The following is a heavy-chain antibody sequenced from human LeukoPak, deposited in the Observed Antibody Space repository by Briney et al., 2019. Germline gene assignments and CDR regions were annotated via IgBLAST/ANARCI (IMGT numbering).Heavy chain of an antibody. J-gene: IGHJ4*02. CDR3: ARGRNPTLFDY. V-gene: IGHV4-31*03. CDR1: GGSISSGGYY. CDR2: IYYSGST. D-gene: IGHD3-10*01. Sequence: SETLSLTCTVSGGSISSGGYYWSWIRQHPGKGLEWIGYIYYSGSTYYNPSLKSRGTISVDTSKNQFSLKLSSVTAADTAVYYCARGRNPTLFDYWGQGTLVTDSS.